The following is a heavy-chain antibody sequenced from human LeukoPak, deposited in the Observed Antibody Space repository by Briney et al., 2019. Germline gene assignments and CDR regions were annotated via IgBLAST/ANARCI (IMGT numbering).Heavy chain of an antibody. Sequence: GESLKISCKGSGYSFTSYWIGWVRQMPGKGLEWMGIIYPGDSDTRYSPSFQGQVTISADKSIGTAYLQWSSLKASDTAMYYCARLGSDYYDSSGYYYELGYWGQGTLVTVSS. CDR1: GYSFTSYW. V-gene: IGHV5-51*01. CDR2: IYPGDSDT. D-gene: IGHD3-22*01. CDR3: ARLGSDYYDSSGYYYELGY. J-gene: IGHJ4*02.